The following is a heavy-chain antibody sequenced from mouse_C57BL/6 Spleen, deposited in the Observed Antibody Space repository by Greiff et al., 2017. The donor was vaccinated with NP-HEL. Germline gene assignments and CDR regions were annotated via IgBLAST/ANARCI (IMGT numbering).Heavy chain of an antibody. CDR2: IRSKSNNYAT. CDR1: GFSFNTYA. V-gene: IGHV10-1*01. CDR3: VRDFWFAY. J-gene: IGHJ3*01. Sequence: EVQLVESGGGLVQPKGSLKLSCAASGFSFNTYAMNWVRQAPGKGVEWVARIRSKSNNYATYYADSVKDRFTISRDDSEGMLYLQMNNLKTEDTAMYYCVRDFWFAYWGQGTLVTVSA.